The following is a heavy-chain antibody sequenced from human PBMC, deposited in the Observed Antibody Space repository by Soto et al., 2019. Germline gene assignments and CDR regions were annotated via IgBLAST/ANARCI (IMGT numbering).Heavy chain of an antibody. CDR1: GYPFSDNQ. CDR2: INPKSDDT. V-gene: IGHV1-2*02. Sequence: GASVKFSCKASGYPFSDNQIHWVRRAPGQGLEWMGRINPKSDDTNYAQKFQGRVTMTRDTSIDTAYLELTGLTSDDTATYYCARKHSLDYIRWGLDPWGQGTLVTVSS. CDR3: ARKHSLDYIRWGLDP. J-gene: IGHJ5*02. D-gene: IGHD4-4*01.